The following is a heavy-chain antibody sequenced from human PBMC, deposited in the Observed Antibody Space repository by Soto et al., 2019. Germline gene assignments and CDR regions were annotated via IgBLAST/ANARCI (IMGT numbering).Heavy chain of an antibody. Sequence: EVQLLESGGGLVQPGGSLTISCAASGFTFSSFAMNWVRQAPGKGLEWVSGISGSGGSTYYADSVKGRFTISRDNSKNTLYLQMSSLRADDTAVYYCARESSGYPSDWGQGTLVTVSS. D-gene: IGHD3-22*01. V-gene: IGHV3-23*01. CDR2: ISGSGGST. J-gene: IGHJ4*02. CDR3: ARESSGYPSD. CDR1: GFTFSSFA.